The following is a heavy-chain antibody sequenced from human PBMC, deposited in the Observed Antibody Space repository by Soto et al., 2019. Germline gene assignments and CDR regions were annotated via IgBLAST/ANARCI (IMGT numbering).Heavy chain of an antibody. D-gene: IGHD3-10*01. Sequence: QVNLVESGGGVVRPGTSLRLSCGASGFAFSDHGMHWVRQAPDRGLEWVGIIWNDGDNKFYGDSVKGRFTISRDNSKNTLYLHMTGLTTDDTAIYVCVGDAGVRGAIIDYLDSWGQGTLVTVSS. V-gene: IGHV3-33*01. CDR1: GFAFSDHG. J-gene: IGHJ4*02. CDR3: VGDAGVRGAIIDYLDS. CDR2: IWNDGDNK.